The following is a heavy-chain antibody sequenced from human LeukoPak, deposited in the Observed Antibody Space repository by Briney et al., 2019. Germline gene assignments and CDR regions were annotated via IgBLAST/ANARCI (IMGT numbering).Heavy chain of an antibody. CDR1: GGTFSSYA. Sequence: ASVKVSCKASGGTFSSYAISGVRQAPGQGLEWMGGIIPIFGTANYAQKFQGRVTITTDESTSTAYMELSSLRSEDTAVYYCARGHFWSGSMGPYYYYYYMDVRGKGTTVTVSS. CDR2: IIPIFGTA. J-gene: IGHJ6*03. D-gene: IGHD3-3*02. V-gene: IGHV1-69*05. CDR3: ARGHFWSGSMGPYYYYYYMDV.